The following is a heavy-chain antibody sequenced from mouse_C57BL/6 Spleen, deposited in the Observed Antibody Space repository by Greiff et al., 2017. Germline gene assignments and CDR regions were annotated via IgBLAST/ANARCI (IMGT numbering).Heavy chain of an antibody. D-gene: IGHD4-1*01. CDR3: ASGVGRNGFAY. V-gene: IGHV1-76*01. J-gene: IGHJ3*01. Sequence: QVQLQQSGAELVRPGASVKLSCKASGYTFTDYYINWVKQRPGQGLEWIARIYPGSGNTYYNEKFKGKATLTAEKSSSTAYMQLSSLTSEDSAVYFCASGVGRNGFAYWGQGTLVTVSA. CDR2: IYPGSGNT. CDR1: GYTFTDYY.